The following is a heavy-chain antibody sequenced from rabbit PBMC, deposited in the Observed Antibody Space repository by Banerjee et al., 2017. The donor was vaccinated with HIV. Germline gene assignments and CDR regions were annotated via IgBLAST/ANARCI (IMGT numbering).Heavy chain of an antibody. D-gene: IGHD6-1*01. CDR3: ARDDASYGTVNL. CDR2: IDTSSGNT. V-gene: IGHV1S45*01. J-gene: IGHJ4*01. CDR1: GFSFSSSYY. Sequence: QEQLEESGGDLVKPGASLTLTCTASGFSFSSSYYMCWVRQAPGKGLEWIACIDTSSGNTYYASWVNGRFTISKTSSTTVTLQMTSLTAADTATYFCARDDASYGTVNLWGQGTLVTV.